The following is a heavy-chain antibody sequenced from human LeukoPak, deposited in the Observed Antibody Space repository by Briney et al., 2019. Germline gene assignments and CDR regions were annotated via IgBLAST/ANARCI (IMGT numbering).Heavy chain of an antibody. CDR2: IYYSGST. D-gene: IGHD5-12*01. CDR1: GGSISSSSYY. CDR3: ARLSGYTYSGYGPTYYYYYYMDV. Sequence: SETLSLTCTISGGSISSSSYYWGWIRQPPGKGLEWIGSIYYSGSTYYNPSLKSRVTISVDTSKNQFSLKLSSVTAADTAVYYCARLSGYTYSGYGPTYYYYYYMDVWGKGTTVTVSS. J-gene: IGHJ6*03. V-gene: IGHV4-39*01.